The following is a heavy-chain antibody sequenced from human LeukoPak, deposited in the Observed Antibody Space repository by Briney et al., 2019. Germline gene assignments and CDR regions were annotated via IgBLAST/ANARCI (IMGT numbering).Heavy chain of an antibody. V-gene: IGHV4-59*11. D-gene: IGHD3-9*01. CDR2: VYYSGST. CDR1: GGSISSLY. CDR3: AREILTGSYGMDV. Sequence: SETLSLTCTVSGGSISSLYWSWIRQPPGKGLEWIGSVYYSGSTNYNPSLKSRVTISVDTSKNQFSLKLSSVTAADTAVYYCAREILTGSYGMDVWGQGTTVTVSS. J-gene: IGHJ6*02.